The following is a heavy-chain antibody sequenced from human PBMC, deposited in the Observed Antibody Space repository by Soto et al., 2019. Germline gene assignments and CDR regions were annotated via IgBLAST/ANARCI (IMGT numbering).Heavy chain of an antibody. CDR1: GGSISSGGYY. CDR3: ARAPSSGRFWSGYYNYFDY. CDR2: IYYSGST. J-gene: IGHJ4*02. V-gene: IGHV4-31*03. Sequence: SETLSLTCTVSGGSISSGGYYWSWIRQHPGKGLEWIGYIYYSGSTYYNPSLKSRVTISVDTSKNQFSLKLSSVTAADTAVYYCARAPSSGRFWSGYYNYFDYWGQGTLVTV. D-gene: IGHD3-3*01.